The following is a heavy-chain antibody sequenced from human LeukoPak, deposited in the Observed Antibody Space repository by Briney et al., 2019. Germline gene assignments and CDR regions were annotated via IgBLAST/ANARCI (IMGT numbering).Heavy chain of an antibody. D-gene: IGHD2-21*02. CDR2: IWYDGNHQ. V-gene: IGHV3-30*02. Sequence: GGSLRLSCVASGFTFSSYGMNWVRQAPDKGLEWVAFIWYDGNHQRLAESVKGRFAISRDNSKNIVYLEMNSLRVEDTAVYYCAKDLLMTQLAVTAPFDYWGQGTLVTVSS. CDR3: AKDLLMTQLAVTAPFDY. J-gene: IGHJ4*02. CDR1: GFTFSSYG.